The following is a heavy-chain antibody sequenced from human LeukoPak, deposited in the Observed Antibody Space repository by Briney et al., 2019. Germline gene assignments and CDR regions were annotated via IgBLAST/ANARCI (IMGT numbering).Heavy chain of an antibody. V-gene: IGHV1-46*01. Sequence: ASVKVSCKASGYTFTSYYMHWVRQAPGQGLEWMGIINPSGGSTSYAQKFQGRVTMTRDMSTSTVYMELSSLRSEDTAVYYCARALMVRGVIGWFDPWGQGTLVTVSS. CDR2: INPSGGST. CDR3: ARALMVRGVIGWFDP. D-gene: IGHD3-10*01. CDR1: GYTFTSYY. J-gene: IGHJ5*02.